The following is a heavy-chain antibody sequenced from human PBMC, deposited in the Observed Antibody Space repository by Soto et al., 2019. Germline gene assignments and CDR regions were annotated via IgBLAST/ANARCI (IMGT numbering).Heavy chain of an antibody. CDR1: GFTFSSYA. J-gene: IGHJ5*02. CDR3: ARDKHCSGGSCYPLGFDP. CDR2: ISYDGSNK. Sequence: QVQLVESGGGVVQPGRSLRLSCAASGFTFSSYAMHWVRQAPGKGLEWVAVISYDGSNKYYADSVKGRFTISRDNSKNTLYLQMNSLRAEDTAVYYCARDKHCSGGSCYPLGFDPWGQGTLVTVSS. D-gene: IGHD2-15*01. V-gene: IGHV3-30-3*01.